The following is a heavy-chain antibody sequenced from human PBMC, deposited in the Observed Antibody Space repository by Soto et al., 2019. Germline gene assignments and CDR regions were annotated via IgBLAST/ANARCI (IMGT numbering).Heavy chain of an antibody. V-gene: IGHV3-23*01. CDR2: MSGTGGST. CDR3: AKAGFSSGWSPAYFDY. Sequence: EVQLLESGGGLVQPGRSLRLSCAASGFTFSSYAMNWVRQAPGKGLEWVSAMSGTGGSTYYADSVKGRFTISRDNSKNTLYLQMSRLRVEDTAVFYCAKAGFSSGWSPAYFDYWGQGTRVTVSS. D-gene: IGHD6-19*01. J-gene: IGHJ4*02. CDR1: GFTFSSYA.